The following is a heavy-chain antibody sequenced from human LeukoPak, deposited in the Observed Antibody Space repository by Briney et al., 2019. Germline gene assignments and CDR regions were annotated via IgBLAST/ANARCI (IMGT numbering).Heavy chain of an antibody. CDR2: INPNSGGT. V-gene: IGHV1-2*04. J-gene: IGHJ4*02. Sequence: ASVKVSCKASGYTFTGYYMHWVRQAPGQGLEWMGWINPNSGGTNYAQKFQGWVTMTRDTSISTAYMELSRLRSDDTAVYYCAFGYSYGHALFDYWGQGTLVTVSS. D-gene: IGHD5-18*01. CDR3: AFGYSYGHALFDY. CDR1: GYTFTGYY.